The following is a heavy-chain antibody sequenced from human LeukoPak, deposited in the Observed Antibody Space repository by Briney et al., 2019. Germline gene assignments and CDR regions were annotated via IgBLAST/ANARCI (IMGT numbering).Heavy chain of an antibody. D-gene: IGHD5-12*01. CDR3: ASTNVDIVATMRYAFDS. CDR2: MNSNSGNT. CDR1: GYTFTSYD. V-gene: IGHV1-8*01. Sequence: ASVKVSCKASGYTFTSYDINWVRQATGQGLEWMGWMNSNSGNTGYAQKFQGRVTMNRNTSISTAYMELSSPRYENTAVYYCASTNVDIVATMRYAFDSWGQGTMITVSS. J-gene: IGHJ3*02.